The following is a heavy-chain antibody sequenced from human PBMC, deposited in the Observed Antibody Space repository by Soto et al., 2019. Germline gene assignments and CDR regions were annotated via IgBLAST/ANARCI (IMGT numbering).Heavy chain of an antibody. Sequence: VQLQESGPGLVKPSQTLSLTCTVSGGSISSGGYYWSWIRQHPGKGLEWIGDIYYSGSTYYNPSLKSRVPISVNTSKNHFSLKLSALTAADTAVYYCAREVKYYYDSGGYSGSVFDYWGQGTLVTVSS. V-gene: IGHV4-31*03. CDR3: AREVKYYYDSGGYSGSVFDY. CDR2: IYYSGST. D-gene: IGHD3-22*01. CDR1: GGSISSGGYY. J-gene: IGHJ4*02.